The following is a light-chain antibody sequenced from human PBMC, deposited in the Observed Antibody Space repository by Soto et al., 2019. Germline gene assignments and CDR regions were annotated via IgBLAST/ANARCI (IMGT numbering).Light chain of an antibody. CDR2: AAS. Sequence: DIQMTQSPSSLSASVEVRVIITCRASQSISNHLNWYQQKPGKAPKLLIFAASSLQSGVPSRFSGSRSGTEFTLTINSLRPEDFASYYCQQSYSSSPITFGPGTRLEIK. CDR3: QQSYSSSPIT. J-gene: IGKJ5*01. V-gene: IGKV1-39*01. CDR1: QSISNH.